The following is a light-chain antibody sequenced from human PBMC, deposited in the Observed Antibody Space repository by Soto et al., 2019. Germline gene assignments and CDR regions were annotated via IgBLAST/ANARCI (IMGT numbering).Light chain of an antibody. Sequence: QSALTQPASVSGSPGQSITISCTGTSSDVGGYNYVSWYQQHPGKAPKLMIYDASNRPSGVSNRFSGSKSGNTASLTISGLQAEDEADYYCSSYTSSLFVFGTGTKLTVL. CDR1: SSDVGGYNY. CDR2: DAS. J-gene: IGLJ1*01. CDR3: SSYTSSLFV. V-gene: IGLV2-14*01.